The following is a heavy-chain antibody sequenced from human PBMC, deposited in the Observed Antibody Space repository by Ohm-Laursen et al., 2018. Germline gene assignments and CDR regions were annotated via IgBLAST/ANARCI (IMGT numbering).Heavy chain of an antibody. Sequence: SLRLSCAASGFTFSNYAMYWVRQAPGKGLEWVSAITDSGGSTFYADSVKGRFTISRDNSKNMLYLQMNSLRAEDTAIYYCAKGPRTSGWPNWGQGTLVTVSS. J-gene: IGHJ4*02. CDR3: AKGPRTSGWPN. CDR1: GFTFSNYA. V-gene: IGHV3-23*01. D-gene: IGHD6-19*01. CDR2: ITDSGGST.